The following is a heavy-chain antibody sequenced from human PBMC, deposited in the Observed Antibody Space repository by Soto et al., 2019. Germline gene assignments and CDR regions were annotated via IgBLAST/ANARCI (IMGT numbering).Heavy chain of an antibody. CDR1: GYSVTSYW. V-gene: IGHV5-51*01. Sequence: GDSLNISCKVCGYSVTSYWIGWVRQMPGKGLEWMGIIYPGDSDTRYSPSLQRQVTISADKSISTAYLQWSSLKASDTAMYYCARSSNTVTTYAFDIWGQGTMVTVSS. CDR3: ARSSNTVTTYAFDI. D-gene: IGHD4-17*01. J-gene: IGHJ3*02. CDR2: IYPGDSDT.